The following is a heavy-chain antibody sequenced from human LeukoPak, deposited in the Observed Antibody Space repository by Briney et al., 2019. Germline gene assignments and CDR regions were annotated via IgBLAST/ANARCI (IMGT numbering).Heavy chain of an antibody. Sequence: GGSLRLSCAASGFTFTSYAMSWVRQAPGKGLEWVSYISSNSYTIYYADSVKDRFTISIDNAKNSLYLQMNSLRAEDTAVYYCARVVCSGGYCFSDYWGQGTLVTVSS. J-gene: IGHJ4*02. CDR3: ARVVCSGGYCFSDY. CDR1: GFTFTSYA. V-gene: IGHV3-48*04. CDR2: ISSNSYTI. D-gene: IGHD2-15*01.